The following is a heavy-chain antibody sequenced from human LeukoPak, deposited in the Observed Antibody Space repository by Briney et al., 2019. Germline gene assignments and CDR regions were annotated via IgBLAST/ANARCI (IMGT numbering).Heavy chain of an antibody. CDR1: GCTFSSYA. CDR3: ARDRYIVVAMGEAFDI. Sequence: SVKVSCKASGCTFSSYAISWVRQAPGQGLEWMGRIIPIFGTANYAQKIQGRVTITTDESTSTAYMELSSLRSEDPAVYYCARDRYIVVAMGEAFDIWGQGTMVTVSS. V-gene: IGHV1-69*05. CDR2: IIPIFGTA. D-gene: IGHD3-22*01. J-gene: IGHJ3*02.